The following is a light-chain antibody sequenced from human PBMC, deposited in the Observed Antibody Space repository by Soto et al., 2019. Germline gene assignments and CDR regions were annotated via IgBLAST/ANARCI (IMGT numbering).Light chain of an antibody. CDR3: QQYYDYPPLI. Sequence: EIVMTQSPATLSVSPGERATLSCRASRNINRKLAWYQQKPGQAPRLLISGASTRATGIPARFSGSGSGTEFTLTSSSLQSRAFAVYYCQQYYDYPPLIFGGGTKVETK. J-gene: IGKJ4*01. CDR1: RNINRK. CDR2: GAS. V-gene: IGKV3-15*01.